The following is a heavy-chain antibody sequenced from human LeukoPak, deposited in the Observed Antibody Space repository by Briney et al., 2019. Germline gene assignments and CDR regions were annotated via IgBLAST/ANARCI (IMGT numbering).Heavy chain of an antibody. D-gene: IGHD2-21*01. CDR2: INSDGIST. CDR1: GFTFSAYW. Sequence: GGSLRLSCAASGFTFSAYWMHWVRQAPGKGLVWVSRINSDGISTNYADSVKGRFTISRDNAKNTLYLQMNSLRAEDTAVYYCARDVNLLFFDVWGRGTLVTVSS. J-gene: IGHJ2*01. V-gene: IGHV3-74*01. CDR3: ARDVNLLFFDV.